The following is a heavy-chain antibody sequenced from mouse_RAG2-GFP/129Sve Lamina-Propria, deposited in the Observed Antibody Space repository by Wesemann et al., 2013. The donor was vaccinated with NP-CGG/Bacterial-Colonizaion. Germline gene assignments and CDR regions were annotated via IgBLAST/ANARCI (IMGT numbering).Heavy chain of an antibody. J-gene: IGHJ2*01. V-gene: IGHV6-3*01. Sequence: EVKLLQSGGGLVQPGGSLKLSCVASGFTFSNYWMNWVRQSPEKGLEWVAQIRLKSDNYATHYAESVKGRFTISRDDSKSSVYLQMNNLRAEDTGIYYCTTLNWGFDYWGQGTTLTVSS. CDR2: IRLKSDNYAT. CDR1: GFTFSNYW. D-gene: IGHD4-1*01. CDR3: TTLNWGFDY.